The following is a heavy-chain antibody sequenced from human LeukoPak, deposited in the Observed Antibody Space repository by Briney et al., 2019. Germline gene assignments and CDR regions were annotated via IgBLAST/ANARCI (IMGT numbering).Heavy chain of an antibody. CDR1: GFTFRGYS. Sequence: GGSLRLSCAASGFTFRGYSMNWVRQAPGKGLEWVSSIGGSSTSIYYADSVKGRFTISRDNAKNSLYLQMNRLRAEDTAVYFCAREAEEAFDYWGQGTLVTVSS. V-gene: IGHV3-21*01. CDR2: IGGSSTSI. J-gene: IGHJ4*02. CDR3: AREAEEAFDY.